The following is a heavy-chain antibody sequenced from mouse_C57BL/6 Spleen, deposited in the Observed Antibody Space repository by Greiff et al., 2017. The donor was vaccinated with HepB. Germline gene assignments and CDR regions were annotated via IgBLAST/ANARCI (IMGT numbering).Heavy chain of an antibody. CDR3: ARQGGNYTWFAY. D-gene: IGHD2-1*01. V-gene: IGHV5-6*01. CDR2: ISSGGGYT. CDR1: GFTFSSYG. J-gene: IGHJ3*01. Sequence: EVQGVESGGDLVKPGGSLKLSCAASGFTFSSYGMSWVRQTPDKRLEWVATISSGGGYTYYPDSVKGRFTISRDNAKNTLYLQMSSLKSEDTAMYYCARQGGNYTWFAYWGQGTLVTVSA.